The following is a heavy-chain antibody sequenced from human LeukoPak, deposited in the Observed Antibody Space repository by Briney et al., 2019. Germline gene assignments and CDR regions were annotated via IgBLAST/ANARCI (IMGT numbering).Heavy chain of an antibody. CDR2: ISYDGRNR. Sequence: GGSLRLSCAASGFTFSTYGMHWVRQAPDKGLEWLAVISYDGRNRYCAESVKGRFTISRDNSKNTLYLQMDSLRTEDTAVYYCAKDFGGKNLAEYFQNWGQGTLVTVSS. CDR3: AKDFGGKNLAEYFQN. V-gene: IGHV3-30*18. D-gene: IGHD3-16*01. CDR1: GFTFSTYG. J-gene: IGHJ1*01.